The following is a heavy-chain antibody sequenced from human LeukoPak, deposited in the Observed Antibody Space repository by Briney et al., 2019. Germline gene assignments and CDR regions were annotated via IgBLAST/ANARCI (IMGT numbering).Heavy chain of an antibody. V-gene: IGHV4-38-2*02. CDR2: IFHSGSI. Sequence: SETLSPTCNVSGYSISSGFYWGWIRQSPGEGLEWTATIFHSGSIFYNPSLKGRVSLSVDTSQNQFSLELNSVTAADTAVYYCARMAVSYYYDSSTYSPVAFDVWGQGTMVTVSS. D-gene: IGHD3-22*01. J-gene: IGHJ3*01. CDR1: GYSISSGFY. CDR3: ARMAVSYYYDSSTYSPVAFDV.